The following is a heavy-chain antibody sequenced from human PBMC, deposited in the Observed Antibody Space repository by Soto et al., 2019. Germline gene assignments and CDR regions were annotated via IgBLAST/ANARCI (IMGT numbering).Heavy chain of an antibody. CDR2: ISSSSSYI. V-gene: IGHV3-21*01. CDR1: GFTFSSYS. J-gene: IGHJ4*02. D-gene: IGHD4-17*01. Sequence: GGSPRLSCAASGFTFSSYSMNWVRQAPGKGLEWVSSISSSSSYIYYADSVKGRFTISRDNAKNSLYLQMNSLRAEDTAVYYCARDKGSDYADYWGQGTLVTVSS. CDR3: ARDKGSDYADY.